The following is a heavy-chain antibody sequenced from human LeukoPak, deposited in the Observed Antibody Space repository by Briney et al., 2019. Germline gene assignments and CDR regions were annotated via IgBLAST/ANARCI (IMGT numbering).Heavy chain of an antibody. Sequence: ASVKVSCKASGYTFTSYDINWVRQATGQGLEWMGWMNPNSGNTGYAQKFQGRVTMTRNTSVNTAYMELSSLRSEDTAIYYCATYRQVLLPFESWGQGTLVTVSS. D-gene: IGHD2-8*02. J-gene: IGHJ4*02. CDR1: GYTFTSYD. CDR2: MNPNSGNT. V-gene: IGHV1-8*01. CDR3: ATYRQVLLPFES.